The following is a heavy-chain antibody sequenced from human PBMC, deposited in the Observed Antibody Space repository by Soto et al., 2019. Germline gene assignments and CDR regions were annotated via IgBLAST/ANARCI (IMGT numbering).Heavy chain of an antibody. D-gene: IGHD1-26*01. CDR1: GFTFSSYA. Sequence: QPGGSLTLSCAASGFTFSSYAMSWVSQAPGKGLGWVSAISGSGGSTYYADSVKGRFTISRDNSKNTLYLQMNSLRAEDTAVYYCAKDPVGATYFDYWGQGTLVTVSS. CDR3: AKDPVGATYFDY. J-gene: IGHJ4*02. V-gene: IGHV3-23*01. CDR2: ISGSGGST.